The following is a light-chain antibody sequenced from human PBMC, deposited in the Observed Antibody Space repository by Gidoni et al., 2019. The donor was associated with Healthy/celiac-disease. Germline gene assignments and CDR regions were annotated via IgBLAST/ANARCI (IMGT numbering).Light chain of an antibody. CDR1: SGHSSYA. CDR3: QTWGTGIWV. CDR2: LNSDGSH. Sequence: QLVLTHSPSASASLGASVKLTCTLSSGHSSYASAWHQQQPEKGPRYLMKLNSDGSHSKGDGIPDRFSGSSAGAERYLTIASRQSEDEADYYCQTWGTGIWVCGGGTKLTVL. V-gene: IGLV4-69*01. J-gene: IGLJ3*02.